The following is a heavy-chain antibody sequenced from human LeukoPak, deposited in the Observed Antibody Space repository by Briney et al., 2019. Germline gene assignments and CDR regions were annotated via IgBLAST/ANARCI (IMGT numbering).Heavy chain of an antibody. V-gene: IGHV3-23*01. CDR2: INDSGEGT. J-gene: IGHJ3*02. D-gene: IGHD3-22*01. CDR1: GFTFSNSA. CDR3: AKSDSSAFYYKTFDI. Sequence: PGGSLRLSCAASGFTFSNSAMNWVRQSPGKGLEWVSTINDSGEGTYYADSVKGRFTISRDNSKSTLYLQMNSLRAEDTAVFYCAKSDSSAFYYKTFDIWGLGTLVTVSS.